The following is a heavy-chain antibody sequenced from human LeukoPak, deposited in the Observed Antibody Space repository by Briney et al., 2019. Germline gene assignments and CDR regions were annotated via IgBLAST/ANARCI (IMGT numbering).Heavy chain of an antibody. CDR2: INADGSYK. J-gene: IGHJ4*02. D-gene: IGHD5-18*01. CDR3: ARGAYTYGLN. Sequence: PGGSLRLSCTASGFTFSGNWMHWVRQAPGKGLVWVSRINADGSYKTYADSVKGRISISRDNAKKTLYLQMNSLRVEDTAVYYCARGAYTYGLNWGQGTLVTVSS. CDR1: GFTFSGNW. V-gene: IGHV3-74*01.